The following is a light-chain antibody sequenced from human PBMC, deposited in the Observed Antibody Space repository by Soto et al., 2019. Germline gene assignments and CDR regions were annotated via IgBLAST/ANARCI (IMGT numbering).Light chain of an antibody. CDR2: EVS. CDR1: QSVTSS. V-gene: IGKV3-11*01. CDR3: QQRTTWPT. Sequence: EIVLTQSPATLSLSPGDRATLSCRASQSVTSSLAWFQQKPGQAPRLLIYEVSRRATAIPARFSGSGSGTDFTLTISSLEPEDFAVYYCQQRTTWPTFGGGTKVEIK. J-gene: IGKJ4*01.